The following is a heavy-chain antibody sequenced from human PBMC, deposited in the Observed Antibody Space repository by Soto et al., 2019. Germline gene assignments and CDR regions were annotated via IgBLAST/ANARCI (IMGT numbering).Heavy chain of an antibody. V-gene: IGHV1-69*12. CDR2: TIPIFGTA. CDR1: GGTFSSYA. Sequence: QVQLVQSGAEVKKPGSSVKVSCKASGGTFSSYAISWVRQAPGQGLEWMGGTIPIFGTANYAQKFQGRVTITADESTSTAYMELSSLRPEDTAVYYCAKTHFALSSPDYYGMDVWGQGTTVTVSS. D-gene: IGHD6-19*01. CDR3: AKTHFALSSPDYYGMDV. J-gene: IGHJ6*02.